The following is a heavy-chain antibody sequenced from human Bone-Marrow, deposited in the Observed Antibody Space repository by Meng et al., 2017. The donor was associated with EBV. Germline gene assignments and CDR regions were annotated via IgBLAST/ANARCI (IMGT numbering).Heavy chain of an antibody. CDR1: GFTVDDYG. CDR3: AIDSGASVGGWFDP. D-gene: IGHD5/OR15-5a*01. Sequence: VELVEFGGGVVRPGGALGLYCAASGFTVDDYGMSWVRQAPGKGLERVSGINWNGGSTVYADSVKGRFTISRDNAKNSLYLQMNSLRAEDKALYHCAIDSGASVGGWFDPWGQGTLVTVSS. J-gene: IGHJ5*02. CDR2: INWNGGST. V-gene: IGHV3-20*01.